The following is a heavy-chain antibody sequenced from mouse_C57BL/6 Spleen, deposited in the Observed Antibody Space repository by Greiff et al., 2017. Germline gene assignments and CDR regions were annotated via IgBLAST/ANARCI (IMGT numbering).Heavy chain of an antibody. D-gene: IGHD2-1*01. CDR1: EYTFTYHY. CDR3: ARRGYGNCYAMAY. Sequence: VQLQQSGPVLVKPGASVKMSCKAYEYTFTYHYMNWVKQSHGKSLEWIGVINPYNGGTSYNQKFKGKATLTVDKSSSTAYMELNSLTSEDSAVYYCARRGYGNCYAMAYWGQGTSVTVSA. V-gene: IGHV1-19*01. CDR2: INPYNGGT. J-gene: IGHJ4*01.